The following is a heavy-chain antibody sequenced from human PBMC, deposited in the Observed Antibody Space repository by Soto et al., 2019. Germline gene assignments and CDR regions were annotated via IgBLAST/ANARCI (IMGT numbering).Heavy chain of an antibody. J-gene: IGHJ3*01. CDR1: GFTFSSYA. Sequence: PGGSLSLSCAASGFTFSSYAMHWVRQAPGKGLEWVAVISYDGSNKYYADSVKGRFTISRDNSKNTLYLQMNSLRAEDTAVYYCARAIDCGGDCLGVWGQGTMVTVSS. D-gene: IGHD2-21*02. CDR2: ISYDGSNK. CDR3: ARAIDCGGDCLGV. V-gene: IGHV3-30-3*01.